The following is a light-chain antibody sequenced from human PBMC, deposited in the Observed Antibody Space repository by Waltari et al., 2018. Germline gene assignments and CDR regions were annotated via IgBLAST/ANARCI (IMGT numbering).Light chain of an antibody. V-gene: IGKV3-11*01. CDR1: QSVSSY. J-gene: IGKJ3*01. CDR3: YQHSSGYT. Sequence: VILTQSPATLSLSPGERATLSCRASQSVSSYLAWYQQKPGQAPRLLIHSASSRATGIPDRFSGSGSWTEFTLTISSLEPEDVGVYHCYQHSSGYTFGPGTKLDIK. CDR2: SAS.